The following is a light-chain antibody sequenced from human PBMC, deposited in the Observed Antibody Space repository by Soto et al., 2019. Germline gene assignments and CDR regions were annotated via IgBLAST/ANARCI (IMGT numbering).Light chain of an antibody. J-gene: IGLJ1*01. V-gene: IGLV2-14*01. CDR3: SSCTSSSTLYL. Sequence: QSVLTQPASVSGSPGQSITISCTGTSSDVGGYNYVSWYQQHPGKAPKLMIYDVSNRPSGVSNRFSGSKSGNTASLTISGLQAEDEADYYCSSCTSSSTLYLFGTGTKVTVL. CDR2: DVS. CDR1: SSDVGGYNY.